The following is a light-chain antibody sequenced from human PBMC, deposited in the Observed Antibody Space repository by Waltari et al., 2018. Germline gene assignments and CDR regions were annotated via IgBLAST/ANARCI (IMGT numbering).Light chain of an antibody. V-gene: IGKV4-1*01. Sequence: DIVMTQSPDSLAVSLGERATINCKSSQSILYSSNSKNYLAWYQHKPGQPPKLLIYWASTRESWVPDRFSGSGSGTDFTLTISSLQAEDVAIYYCQQYYSIPYTFGQGTKLEIK. CDR2: WAS. CDR3: QQYYSIPYT. J-gene: IGKJ2*01. CDR1: QSILYSSNSKNY.